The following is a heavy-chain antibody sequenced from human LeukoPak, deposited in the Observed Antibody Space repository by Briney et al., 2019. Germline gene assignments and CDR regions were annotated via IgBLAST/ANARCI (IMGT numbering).Heavy chain of an antibody. J-gene: IGHJ4*02. CDR3: ARIRQRGTKYYFDY. D-gene: IGHD1-7*01. V-gene: IGHV3-21*01. CDR1: GFTFSSYS. Sequence: GGSLRLSCAASGFTFSSYSMNWVRQAPGKGLEWVSSISSSSSYIYYADSVKGRFTISRDNAKNSLYLQMNSLRAEDTAVYYCARIRQRGTKYYFDYWGQGTLDTVSS. CDR2: ISSSSSYI.